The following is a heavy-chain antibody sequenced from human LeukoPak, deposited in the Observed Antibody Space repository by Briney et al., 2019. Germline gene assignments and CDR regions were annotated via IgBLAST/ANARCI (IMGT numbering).Heavy chain of an antibody. D-gene: IGHD5-18*01. CDR1: GFLFSSYG. V-gene: IGHV3-30*02. Sequence: PGGSLRLPCAASGFLFSSYGMNWVRQAPGKGLEWVTLIGSDGTNKYYADSVKGRFTISRDNSKNTLYLQMNSLRVEDTAVYCCSGGYSYGDYWGQGTLVTVSS. J-gene: IGHJ4*02. CDR3: SGGYSYGDY. CDR2: IGSDGTNK.